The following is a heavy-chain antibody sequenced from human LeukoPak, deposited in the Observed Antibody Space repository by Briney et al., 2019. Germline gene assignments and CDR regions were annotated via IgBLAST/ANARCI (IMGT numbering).Heavy chain of an antibody. D-gene: IGHD3-10*01. V-gene: IGHV4-39*01. CDR2: VHFSGSL. J-gene: IGHJ6*03. CDR3: ARQLYIAGSYYAPMDV. CDR1: GGSISSPSYF. Sequence: TSSETLSLTCSVSGGSISSPSYFWGWIRQPPGKGLEWIASVHFSGSLYLNPSLKSRATISIDTAKNQFSLKLSSVTAADTAVYFCARQLYIAGSYYAPMDVWGKGTTVTIFS.